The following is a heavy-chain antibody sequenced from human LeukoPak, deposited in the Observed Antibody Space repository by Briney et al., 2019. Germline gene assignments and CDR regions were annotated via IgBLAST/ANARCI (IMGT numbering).Heavy chain of an antibody. CDR3: ARHGDLDAFDI. D-gene: IGHD7-27*01. CDR2: IYTSGST. Sequence: KPSQTLSLTCTVSGGSISSGSYYWSWIRQPAGKGLEWIGRIYTSGSTNYNPSLKSRVTMSVDRSKNQFSLKLSSVTAADTAVYYCARHGDLDAFDIWGQGTMVTVSS. J-gene: IGHJ3*02. CDR1: GGSISSGSYY. V-gene: IGHV4-61*02.